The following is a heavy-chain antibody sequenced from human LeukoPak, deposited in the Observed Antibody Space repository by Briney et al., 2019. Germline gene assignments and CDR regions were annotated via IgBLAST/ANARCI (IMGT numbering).Heavy chain of an antibody. CDR3: ARARVKFGGVIPYYYGLDV. D-gene: IGHD3-3*01. V-gene: IGHV1-8*01. Sequence: GASVKVSCKASGYTFTSYDINWVRQATGQGREWMGWMDPNSGNTGYAQKFQGRVTMTRNTSISTAYMELSSLRSEDTAGYYCARARVKFGGVIPYYYGLDVWGQGTTVTVSS. CDR2: MDPNSGNT. J-gene: IGHJ6*02. CDR1: GYTFTSYD.